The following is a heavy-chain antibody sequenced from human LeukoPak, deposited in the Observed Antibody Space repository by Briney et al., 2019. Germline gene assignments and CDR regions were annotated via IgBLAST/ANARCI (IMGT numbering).Heavy chain of an antibody. CDR1: DGSISGASIRGTTYY. J-gene: IGHJ5*02. V-gene: IGHV4-39*07. D-gene: IGHD6-19*01. CDR2: IYYNGHT. CDR3: VRSPKGTAVTANWFDP. Sequence: SETLSLTCTISDGSISGASIRGTTYYWGCVRQPPGKGLEWIGSIYYNGHTFFNPSLKSRVTMSLDTSRNQVSLKLSSVTAADTAVYYCVRSPKGTAVTANWFDPWGQGTLVTVSS.